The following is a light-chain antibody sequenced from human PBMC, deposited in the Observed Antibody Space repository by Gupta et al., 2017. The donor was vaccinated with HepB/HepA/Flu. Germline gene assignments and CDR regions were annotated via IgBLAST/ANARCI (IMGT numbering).Light chain of an antibody. CDR2: GAS. CDR1: QNVDSTY. Sequence: IVLTQSPGTLPLSPGERATLTCRASQNVDSTYLAWEQQKPGQSPRLLIYGASTMDTGIPDRFSGCGARKEFALSISRLESEGYAAYYGQHDGASNPLGQGTRLEIK. CDR3: QHDGASNP. J-gene: IGKJ5*01. V-gene: IGKV3-20*01.